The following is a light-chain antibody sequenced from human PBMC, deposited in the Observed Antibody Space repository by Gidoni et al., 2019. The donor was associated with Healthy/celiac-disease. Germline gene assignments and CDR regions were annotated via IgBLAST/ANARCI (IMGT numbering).Light chain of an antibody. CDR2: AAS. J-gene: IGKJ3*01. CDR3: QQRSSSPLT. CDR1: QGISSY. Sequence: DIQLTQSPSFLSASVGDRVTIPCRASQGISSYLAWYQQKPGKAPKLLIYAASTLQGGVPSRFSGSGSGTEFTLTISSLQPEDFATYYCQQRSSSPLTFGPXTKVDIK. V-gene: IGKV1-9*01.